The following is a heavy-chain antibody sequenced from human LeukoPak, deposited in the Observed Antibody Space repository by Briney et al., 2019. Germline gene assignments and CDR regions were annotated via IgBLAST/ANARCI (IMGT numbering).Heavy chain of an antibody. V-gene: IGHV4-39*07. D-gene: IGHD2-8*01. J-gene: IGHJ4*02. Sequence: SETLSLTCTVSGGSVSSSSYYWGWIRQPPGKGLEWIGSIYYSGSTYYNPSLKSRVTISVDTPKNQFSLKLSSVTAADTAVYYCARYSCPNGVCYYFDYWGQGTLVTVSS. CDR3: ARYSCPNGVCYYFDY. CDR1: GGSVSSSSYY. CDR2: IYYSGST.